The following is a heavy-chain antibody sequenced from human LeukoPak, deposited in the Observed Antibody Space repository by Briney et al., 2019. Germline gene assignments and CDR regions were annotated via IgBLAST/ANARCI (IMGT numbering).Heavy chain of an antibody. D-gene: IGHD6-6*01. CDR3: ARDGQRPLSATRPYFYAFYMDV. V-gene: IGHV3-74*01. CDR2: ISAEGSSA. Sequence: GGSLRLSCAASGFDFSNVWMHWVRQVPGKGLVWVSRISAEGSSANYADSVKGRLTISRDNAKNTLYLQMNSLRAEDTAVYYCARDGQRPLSATRPYFYAFYMDVWGNGTAVTV. CDR1: GFDFSNVW. J-gene: IGHJ6*03.